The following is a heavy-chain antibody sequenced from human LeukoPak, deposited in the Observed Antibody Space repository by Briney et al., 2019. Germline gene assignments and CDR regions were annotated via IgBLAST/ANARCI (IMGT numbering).Heavy chain of an antibody. CDR2: IRSKAYGGTT. D-gene: IGHD6-19*01. CDR1: GFIFGDYA. J-gene: IGHJ4*02. Sequence: GGSLRLSCTASGFIFGDYAMSWFRQAPGKGPEWEGFIRSKAYGGTTEYAASVKGRFTISRDDSKGIAYLQVNSLKTEDTAVYYCTRDIGDSSGWYYFDYSGQGTLVTVSS. CDR3: TRDIGDSSGWYYFDY. V-gene: IGHV3-49*03.